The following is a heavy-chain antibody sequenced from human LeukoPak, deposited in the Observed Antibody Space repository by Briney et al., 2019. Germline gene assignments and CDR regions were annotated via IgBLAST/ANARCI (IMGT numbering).Heavy chain of an antibody. CDR2: ISGSGSNT. J-gene: IGHJ4*02. V-gene: IGHV3-23*01. CDR1: GFTFSSLA. Sequence: GGSLRLSCAASGFTFSSLAMRWLRQAQGQGLEWGSAISGSGSNTYYADSVKGRFTISRDNSKNALYLQMNSLRAEDTAVYYCAKGYGYFFDYWGQGTLVTVSS. CDR3: AKGYGYFFDY. D-gene: IGHD4-17*01.